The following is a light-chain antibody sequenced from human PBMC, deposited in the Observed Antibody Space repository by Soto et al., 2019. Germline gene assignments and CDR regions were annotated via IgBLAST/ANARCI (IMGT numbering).Light chain of an antibody. Sequence: DIQMTQSPSTLSASVGDRVTITCRASQSISSWLAWYQQKPGKAPKLLIYKASSLESGVPSRFSASGSGTEFTLTISSLQPDDFATYYCQQYNSYLWTFGQGTKVEL. J-gene: IGKJ1*01. CDR2: KAS. CDR3: QQYNSYLWT. V-gene: IGKV1-5*03. CDR1: QSISSW.